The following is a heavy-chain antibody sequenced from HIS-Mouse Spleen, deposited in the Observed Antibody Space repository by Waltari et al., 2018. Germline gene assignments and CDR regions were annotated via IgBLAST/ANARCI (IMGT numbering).Heavy chain of an antibody. J-gene: IGHJ2*01. V-gene: IGHV4-39*07. CDR2: IYYSGST. CDR1: GGSIGSSSYY. D-gene: IGHD6-13*01. Sequence: QLQLQESGPGLVKPSETRSLTCTVSGGSIGSSSYYWGWIRQPPGKGLEWIGSIYYSGSTYYNPSLKSRVTISVDTSKNQFSLKLSSVTAADTAVYYCAREIPYSSSWYDWYFDLWGRGTLVTVSS. CDR3: AREIPYSSSWYDWYFDL.